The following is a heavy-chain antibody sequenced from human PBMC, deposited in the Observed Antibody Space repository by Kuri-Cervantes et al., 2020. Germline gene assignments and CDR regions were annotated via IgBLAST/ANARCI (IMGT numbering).Heavy chain of an antibody. Sequence: GESLKISCAASGFTFNSFGMHWVRQAPGRGLEWVAVISYDGSNKYYADSVKGRFTISRDNSKNTLYLQMNSLRAEDTAVYYCAKEGDGSSSWYNYYYYYGMDVWGQGTTVTVSS. CDR1: GFTFNSFG. CDR3: AKEGDGSSSWYNYYYYYGMDV. CDR2: ISYDGSNK. V-gene: IGHV3-30*18. D-gene: IGHD6-13*01. J-gene: IGHJ6*02.